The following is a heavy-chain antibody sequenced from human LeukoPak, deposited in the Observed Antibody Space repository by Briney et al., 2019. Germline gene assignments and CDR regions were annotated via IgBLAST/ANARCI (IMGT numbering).Heavy chain of an antibody. Sequence: GGSLRLSCAASGFTFSSYAMHWVRQAPGKGLEWVAVISYDGSNKYYADSVKGRFTISRDNSKNTLYLQMNSLRAEDTAVYYCARVIDYYDSSGYLDYWGQGTLVTVSS. J-gene: IGHJ4*02. CDR2: ISYDGSNK. V-gene: IGHV3-30*01. CDR1: GFTFSSYA. CDR3: ARVIDYYDSSGYLDY. D-gene: IGHD3-22*01.